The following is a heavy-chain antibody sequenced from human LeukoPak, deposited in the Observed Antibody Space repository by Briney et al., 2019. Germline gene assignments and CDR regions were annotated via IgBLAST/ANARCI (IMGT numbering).Heavy chain of an antibody. D-gene: IGHD6-19*01. V-gene: IGHV3-48*01. CDR2: ISGSSSTI. CDR3: ARYRSGGSRGFDY. CDR1: GFAFSGYS. J-gene: IGHJ4*02. Sequence: PGGSLRLSCAASGFAFSGYSLNWVREAPGKGLEWVSYISGSSSTIYYADSVKDRLTISRDNAKNSLYLQMNSLRAEDTAVYYCARYRSGGSRGFDYWGQGTLVTVSS.